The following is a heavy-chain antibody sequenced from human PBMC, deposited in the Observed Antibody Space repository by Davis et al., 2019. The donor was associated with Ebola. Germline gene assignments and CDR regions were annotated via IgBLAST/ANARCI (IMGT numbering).Heavy chain of an antibody. J-gene: IGHJ4*02. D-gene: IGHD6-6*01. CDR2: ISSSSSTI. CDR1: GFTFSNAW. CDR3: ARESAPLDY. V-gene: IGHV3-48*02. Sequence: GGSLRLSCAASGFTFSNAWMSWVRQAPGKGLEWVSYISSSSSTIYYADSVKGRFTISRDNAKNSLYLQMNSLRDEDTAVYYCARESAPLDYWGQGTLVTVSS.